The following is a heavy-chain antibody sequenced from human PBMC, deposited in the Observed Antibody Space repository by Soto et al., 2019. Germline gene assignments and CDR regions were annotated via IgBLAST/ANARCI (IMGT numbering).Heavy chain of an antibody. CDR2: IASSGTPI. CDR1: GFVFSGGA. CDR3: TREGI. V-gene: IGHV3-48*02. J-gene: IGHJ4*02. Sequence: PVRSRTLSCAASGFVFSGGAMNWVRQVPGKGLEWISQIASSGTPIYYADSVRGRFTISRDNAENSLYLQMNSLRDEDTAVYFCTREGIWGQGTLVTVSS.